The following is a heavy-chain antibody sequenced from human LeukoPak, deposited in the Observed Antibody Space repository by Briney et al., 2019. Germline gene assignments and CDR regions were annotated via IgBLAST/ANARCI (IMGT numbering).Heavy chain of an antibody. CDR1: GFTFSSYG. CDR2: INSDGSST. CDR3: ARDLGQYYDTSDNWFDP. J-gene: IGHJ5*02. V-gene: IGHV3-74*01. Sequence: GGSLRLSCAASGFTFSSYGMHWVRQAPGKGLVWVSRINSDGSSTSYADSVKGRFTISRDNAKNTLNLQMNSLRAEDTAVYYCARDLGQYYDTSDNWFDPWGQGTLVTVSS. D-gene: IGHD3-22*01.